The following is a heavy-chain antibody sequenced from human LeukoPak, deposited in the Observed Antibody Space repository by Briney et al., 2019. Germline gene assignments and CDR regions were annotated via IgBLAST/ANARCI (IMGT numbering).Heavy chain of an antibody. CDR3: AREDIKGLPTYYYYGMDV. D-gene: IGHD4-11*01. CDR2: IYTSGST. CDR1: GGSISSYY. Sequence: PSETLSLTCTVSGGSISSYYWSWIRQPAGKGLEWIGRIYTSGSTNYNPSLKSRVTMSVDTSKNQFSLKLSSVTAADTAVYYCAREDIKGLPTYYYYGMDVWGQGTTVTVSS. V-gene: IGHV4-4*07. J-gene: IGHJ6*02.